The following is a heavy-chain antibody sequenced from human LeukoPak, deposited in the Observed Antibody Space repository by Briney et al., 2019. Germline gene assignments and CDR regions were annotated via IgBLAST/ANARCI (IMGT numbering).Heavy chain of an antibody. D-gene: IGHD2-2*02. CDR3: ARGPYCSSTSCHRYCYYGMDV. V-gene: IGHV4-34*01. Sequence: PSETLSLTCAVYGGSFSGYYWSWIRQPPGKGLEWIGEINHSGSTNYNPSLKSRVTISVDTSKNQFSLKLSSVTAADTAVYYCARGPYCSSTSCHRYCYYGMDVWGQGTTVTVSS. J-gene: IGHJ6*02. CDR1: GGSFSGYY. CDR2: INHSGST.